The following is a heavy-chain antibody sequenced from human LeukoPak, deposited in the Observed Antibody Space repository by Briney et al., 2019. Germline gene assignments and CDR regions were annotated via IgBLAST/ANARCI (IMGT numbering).Heavy chain of an antibody. CDR1: GGSFSGYY. Sequence: TPSETLSLTCAVYGGSFSGYYWSWIRQPPGKGLEWIGEINHSGSTNYNPSLKSRVTISVDTSKSQFSLKLSSVTAADTAVYYCARYQQRRYDFWSGYYTSTRYYGMDVWGQGTTVTVSS. CDR3: ARYQQRRYDFWSGYYTSTRYYGMDV. V-gene: IGHV4-34*01. J-gene: IGHJ6*02. CDR2: INHSGST. D-gene: IGHD3-3*01.